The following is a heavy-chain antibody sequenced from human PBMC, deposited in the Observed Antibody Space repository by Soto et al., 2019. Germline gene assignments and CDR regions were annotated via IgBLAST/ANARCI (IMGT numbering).Heavy chain of an antibody. V-gene: IGHV3-21*01. CDR1: GFTFSSYS. CDR2: ISSSSSYI. CDR3: ARDLALRTPEVPSSFFKDQYYYYYGMDV. D-gene: IGHD3-3*02. J-gene: IGHJ6*02. Sequence: PGGSLRLSCAASGFTFSSYSMNWVRQAPGKGLEWVSSISSSSSYIYYADSVKGRFTISRDNAKNSLYLQMNSLRAEDTAVYYCARDLALRTPEVPSSFFKDQYYYYYGMDVWGQGTTVTVSS.